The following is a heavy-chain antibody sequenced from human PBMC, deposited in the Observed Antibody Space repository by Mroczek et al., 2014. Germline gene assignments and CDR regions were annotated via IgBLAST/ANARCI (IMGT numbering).Heavy chain of an antibody. CDR3: ASGKDSGSYSFDY. J-gene: IGHJ4*02. CDR1: GGSISSGSYY. CDR2: IYTSGST. Sequence: VQLLETGPGLVKPSQTLSLTCTVSGGSISSGSYYWSWIRQPAGKGLEWIGRIYTSGSTNYNPSLKSRVTMSVDTSKNQFSLKLSSVTAADTAVYYCASGKDSGSYSFDYWGQGTLVTVSS. V-gene: IGHV4-61*02. D-gene: IGHD1-26*01.